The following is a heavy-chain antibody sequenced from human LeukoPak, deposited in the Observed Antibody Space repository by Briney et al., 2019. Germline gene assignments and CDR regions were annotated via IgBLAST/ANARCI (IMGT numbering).Heavy chain of an antibody. CDR2: IRAYNGNT. J-gene: IGHJ5*02. CDR1: GYMFTSYA. CDR3: ARVAVDLDCSGDTCSSVFKSFDA. D-gene: IGHD2-15*01. Sequence: ASVKVSCKASGYMFTSYAISWVRRAPGQGLEWMGWIRAYNGNTKYAQKFQARVTMTTDTSTSTAYMELRSLRSDDTAVYYSARVAVDLDCSGDTCSSVFKSFDAWGQGTLVTVSS. V-gene: IGHV1-18*01.